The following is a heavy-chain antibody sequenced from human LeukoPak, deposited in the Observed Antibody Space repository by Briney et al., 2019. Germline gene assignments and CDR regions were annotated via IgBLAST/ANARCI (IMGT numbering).Heavy chain of an antibody. Sequence: PGGSLRLSCAASGFTFTGYAIHWVRQAPGKGLEYVSAISSDGRTTFYANSVKGRFIISRDNSKNTVYLQMDSLGVEDMAVYYCARGQTTPPDYFDYWGQGTLVTVSS. V-gene: IGHV3-64*01. J-gene: IGHJ4*02. CDR2: ISSDGRTT. CDR1: GFTFTGYA. CDR3: ARGQTTPPDYFDY. D-gene: IGHD1/OR15-1a*01.